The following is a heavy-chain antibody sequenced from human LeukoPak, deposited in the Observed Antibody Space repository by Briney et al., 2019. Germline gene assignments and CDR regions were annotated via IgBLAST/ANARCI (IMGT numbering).Heavy chain of an antibody. CDR3: ARVGYSSSGNYYNDRGAFDY. J-gene: IGHJ4*02. CDR2: INHSGST. CDR1: GGSISSYY. V-gene: IGHV4-34*01. Sequence: SETLSLTCTVSGGSISSYYWSWIRQPPGKGLEWIGEINHSGSTNYNPSLKSRVTISVDTSKNQFSLKLSSVTAADTAVYYCARVGYSSSGNYYNDRGAFDYWGQGTLVTVSS. D-gene: IGHD3-10*01.